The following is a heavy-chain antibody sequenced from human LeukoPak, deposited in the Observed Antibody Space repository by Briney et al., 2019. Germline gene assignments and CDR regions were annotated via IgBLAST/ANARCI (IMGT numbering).Heavy chain of an antibody. V-gene: IGHV3-9*01. Sequence: PGGSLRLSCAASGFTFDDYAMHWVRQAPGKGLEWVSSISWNSGSIGYADSVKGRFTISRDNAKNSLYLQMNSLRAEDTAVYYCARGRTAMVRDAFDIWGQGTMVTVSS. CDR1: GFTFDDYA. CDR2: ISWNSGSI. D-gene: IGHD5-18*01. J-gene: IGHJ3*02. CDR3: ARGRTAMVRDAFDI.